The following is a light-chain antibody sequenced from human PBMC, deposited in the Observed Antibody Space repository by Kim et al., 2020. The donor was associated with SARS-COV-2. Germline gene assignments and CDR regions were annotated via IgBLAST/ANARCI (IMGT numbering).Light chain of an antibody. CDR3: AAWDDSLSVV. V-gene: IGLV1-47*01. Sequence: ELTQPPSASGTPGQRVTISCSGSSSNIGSNYVYWYQQLPGTAPKLLIYRNNQRPSGVPDRFSGSNSGTSASLAISRLRSGDEADYYCAAWDDSLSVVFGGGTQLTVL. J-gene: IGLJ2*01. CDR2: RNN. CDR1: SSNIGSNY.